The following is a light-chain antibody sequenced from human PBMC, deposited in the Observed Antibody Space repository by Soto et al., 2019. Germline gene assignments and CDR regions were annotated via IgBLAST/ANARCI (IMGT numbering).Light chain of an antibody. Sequence: QSVLTQAPSASGTPGQRVTISCTGSSSKIGAGYEVNWYQHLPGAAPKLLIYGNTNRPSGVPDRFSGSKSGTSASLAITGLQAEDEADYYCQSYDSSLSALYVFGTGTKVTVL. CDR1: SSKIGAGYE. CDR2: GNT. J-gene: IGLJ1*01. V-gene: IGLV1-40*01. CDR3: QSYDSSLSALYV.